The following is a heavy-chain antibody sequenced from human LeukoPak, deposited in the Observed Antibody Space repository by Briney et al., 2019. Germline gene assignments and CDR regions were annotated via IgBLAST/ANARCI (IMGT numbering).Heavy chain of an antibody. CDR1: GYTLTELS. CDR2: FDPEDGET. Sequence: ASVKVSCKVSGYTLTELSMHWVRQAPGKGLEWMGGFDPEDGETIYAQKFQGRVTMTTDTSTSAAYMELRSLRSDDTAVYYCARDPPYPYRLWFGEVLDYWGQGTLVTVSS. V-gene: IGHV1-24*01. CDR3: ARDPPYPYRLWFGEVLDY. D-gene: IGHD3-10*01. J-gene: IGHJ4*02.